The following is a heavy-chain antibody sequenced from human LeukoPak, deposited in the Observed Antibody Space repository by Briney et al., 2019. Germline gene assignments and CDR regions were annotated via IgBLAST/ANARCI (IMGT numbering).Heavy chain of an antibody. Sequence: PGGSLRLSCAASGFTFSSYGMSWVRQAPGKGLEWVANINQDGSETYYVDSVMGRFTISRDNAKNSLYLQMNSQRGEDTAVYYCARPWSSSWYVLDYWGQGTLVTVSS. CDR1: GFTFSSYG. CDR2: INQDGSET. V-gene: IGHV3-7*01. CDR3: ARPWSSSWYVLDY. D-gene: IGHD6-13*01. J-gene: IGHJ4*02.